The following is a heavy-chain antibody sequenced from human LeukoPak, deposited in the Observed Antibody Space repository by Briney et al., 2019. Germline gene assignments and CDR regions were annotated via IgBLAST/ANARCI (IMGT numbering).Heavy chain of an antibody. CDR3: AKAVVANFDY. Sequence: GGSLRLSCAASGFTFSDYSMSWLRQAPGKGLEWLSYIRRGGDTIYYADSVKGRFTISRDNSKNTLYLQMNSLRAEDTAVYYCAKAVVANFDYWGQGALGTVSS. D-gene: IGHD5-12*01. CDR1: GFTFSDYS. CDR2: IRRGGDTI. V-gene: IGHV3-11*01. J-gene: IGHJ4*02.